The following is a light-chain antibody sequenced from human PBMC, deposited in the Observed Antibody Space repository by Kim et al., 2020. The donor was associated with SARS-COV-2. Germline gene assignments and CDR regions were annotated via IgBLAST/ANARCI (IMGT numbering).Light chain of an antibody. CDR3: SSYTSSSTPYV. CDR1: SMDVGGNNY. Sequence: QSITIACTGTSMDVGGNNYVSWYQQHPGKAPKLMIYDVSKRPSGVSNRFSGSKSGNTASLTISGLQAEDEADYYCSSYTSSSTPYVFGTGTKVTVL. CDR2: DVS. V-gene: IGLV2-14*04. J-gene: IGLJ1*01.